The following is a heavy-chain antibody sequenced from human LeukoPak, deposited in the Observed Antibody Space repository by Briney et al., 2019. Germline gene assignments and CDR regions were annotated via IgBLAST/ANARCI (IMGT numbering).Heavy chain of an antibody. CDR2: FSSSSSTI. V-gene: IGHV3-48*01. J-gene: IGHJ6*03. D-gene: IGHD6-19*01. CDR3: ARDDSSGWYGGSFYYYYYMDV. Sequence: GGSLRLSCAASGFTFSSYSMNWVRQAPGKGREWVSYFSSSSSTIYYADSVKGRFTISRDNAKNSLYLQMNSLRAEDTAVYYCARDDSSGWYGGSFYYYYYMDVWGKGTTVTVSS. CDR1: GFTFSSYS.